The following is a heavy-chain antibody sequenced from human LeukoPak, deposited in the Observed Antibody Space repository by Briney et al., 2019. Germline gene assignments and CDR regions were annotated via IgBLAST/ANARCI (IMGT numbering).Heavy chain of an antibody. CDR3: ARGGGAEAFDI. CDR1: GFTVSSNY. D-gene: IGHD2-21*01. Sequence: GGSLRLSCAASGFTVSSNYMSWVRQAPGKGLEWVSVIYSGGSTNYTDSVKGRFTISRDNSKNTLYLQMNSLRVEDTAVYYCARGGGAEAFDIWGQGTMVTVSS. J-gene: IGHJ3*02. CDR2: IYSGGST. V-gene: IGHV3-66*01.